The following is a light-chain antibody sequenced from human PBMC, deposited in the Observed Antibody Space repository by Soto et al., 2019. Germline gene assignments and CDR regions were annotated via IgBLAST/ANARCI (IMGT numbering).Light chain of an antibody. Sequence: DIQMTQSPSTLSASVGDRVTITCRASQSISGWLAWYQQKPGIAPKVLIYRTSSLESGVLSRFSGGGSETEFTLTISSLQPDDFATYYCQQYDGHPYTFGQGTKLEIK. CDR1: QSISGW. V-gene: IGKV1-5*03. J-gene: IGKJ2*01. CDR2: RTS. CDR3: QQYDGHPYT.